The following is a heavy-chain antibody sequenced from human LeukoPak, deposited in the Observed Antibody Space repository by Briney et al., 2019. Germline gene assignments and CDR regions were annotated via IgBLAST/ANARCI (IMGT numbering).Heavy chain of an antibody. CDR1: GFTFGDYA. V-gene: IGHV3-49*04. Sequence: GGSLRLSCTASGFTFGDYAMSWVRQAPGKGLEWVGFIRSKAYGGTTEYAASVKGRFTISRDDSKSIAYLQMNSLKTEDTAVYCCTRVGYYYDSSGYGSLNWFDPWGQGTLVTVSS. D-gene: IGHD3-22*01. J-gene: IGHJ5*02. CDR2: IRSKAYGGTT. CDR3: TRVGYYYDSSGYGSLNWFDP.